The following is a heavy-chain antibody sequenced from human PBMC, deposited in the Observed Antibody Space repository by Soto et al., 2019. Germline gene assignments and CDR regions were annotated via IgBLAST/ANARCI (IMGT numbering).Heavy chain of an antibody. CDR3: AKEPYYDDSSGYSAFSASIGY. CDR1: GFTFSSYA. Sequence: EVQLLESGGGLVQPGGSLRVSCAASGFTFSSYAMSWVRQAPGKGLEWVSVVSGSGGSTYYADSVKGRFTISRDNSKNTLYLQMNSLRAEDTAVYYCAKEPYYDDSSGYSAFSASIGYWGQGTLVTVSS. J-gene: IGHJ4*02. D-gene: IGHD3-22*01. V-gene: IGHV3-23*01. CDR2: VSGSGGST.